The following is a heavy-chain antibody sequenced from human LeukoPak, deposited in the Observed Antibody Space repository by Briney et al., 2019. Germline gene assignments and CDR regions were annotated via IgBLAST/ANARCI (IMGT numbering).Heavy chain of an antibody. Sequence: PSETLSVTCAVYGGSFSGYYWSWIRQPPGKGLEWIGEINHSGSTNYNPSLKSRVTISVDTSKNQFSLKLSSVTAADTAVYFCAREYSSGLSWFDPWGQGTLVTVSS. CDR3: AREYSSGLSWFDP. CDR2: INHSGST. J-gene: IGHJ5*02. D-gene: IGHD6-19*01. V-gene: IGHV4-34*01. CDR1: GGSFSGYY.